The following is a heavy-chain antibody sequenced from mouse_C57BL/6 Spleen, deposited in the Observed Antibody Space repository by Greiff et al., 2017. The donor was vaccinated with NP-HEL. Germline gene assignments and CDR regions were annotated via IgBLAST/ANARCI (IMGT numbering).Heavy chain of an antibody. CDR2: ISSGGSYT. D-gene: IGHD2-5*01. J-gene: IGHJ2*01. Sequence: EVMLVESGGDLVKPGGSLKLSCAASGFTFSSYGMSWVRQTPDKRLEWVATISSGGSYTYYPDSVKGRFTISRDNAKNTLYLQMSSLKSEDTAMYYCARDSNVDYWGQGTTLTVSS. V-gene: IGHV5-6*01. CDR3: ARDSNVDY. CDR1: GFTFSSYG.